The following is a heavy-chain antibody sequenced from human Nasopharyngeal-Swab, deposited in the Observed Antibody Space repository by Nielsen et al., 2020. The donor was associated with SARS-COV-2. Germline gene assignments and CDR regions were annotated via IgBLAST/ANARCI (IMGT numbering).Heavy chain of an antibody. CDR1: GFTFSSYS. CDR3: ARVTGYSGYGCYDY. Sequence: GGSLRLSCAASGFTFSSYSMNWVRQAQGKGREWVSSISSSSSYIYYADSVKGRFTISRDNAKNSLYLQMNSLRAEDTAVYSCARVTGYSGYGCYDYWGQGTLVTVSS. CDR2: ISSSSSYI. D-gene: IGHD5-12*01. V-gene: IGHV3-21*01. J-gene: IGHJ4*02.